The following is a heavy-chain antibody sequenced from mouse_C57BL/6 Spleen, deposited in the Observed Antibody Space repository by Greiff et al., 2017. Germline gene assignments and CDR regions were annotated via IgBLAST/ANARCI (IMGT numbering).Heavy chain of an antibody. CDR1: GYTFTSYW. V-gene: IGHV1-64*01. CDR3: AREATVVAENYYAMDH. D-gene: IGHD1-1*01. Sequence: QVQLQQPGAELVKPGASVKLSCKASGYTFTSYWMHWVKQRPGQGLEWIGMIHPNSGSTNYNEKFKSKATLTVDKSSSTAYMQLSSLTSEDSAVYYCAREATVVAENYYAMDHWGQGTSVTVSS. J-gene: IGHJ4*01. CDR2: IHPNSGST.